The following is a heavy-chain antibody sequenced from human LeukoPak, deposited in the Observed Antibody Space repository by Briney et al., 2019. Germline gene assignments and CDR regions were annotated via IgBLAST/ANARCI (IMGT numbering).Heavy chain of an antibody. V-gene: IGHV1-69*04. J-gene: IGHJ1*01. Sequence: GSSVKVSCKASGGTFSSYAISWVRQAPGQGLEWMGRIIPILGIANYAQKFQGRVTITADKSTSTAYMELSSLRSEDTAVYYCAYLRLVGAPRAEYFQHWGQGTLVTVSS. CDR1: GGTFSSYA. CDR3: AYLRLVGAPRAEYFQH. D-gene: IGHD1-26*01. CDR2: IIPILGIA.